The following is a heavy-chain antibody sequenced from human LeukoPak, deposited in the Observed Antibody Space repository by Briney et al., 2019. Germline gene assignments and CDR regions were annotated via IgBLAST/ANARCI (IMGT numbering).Heavy chain of an antibody. J-gene: IGHJ4*02. Sequence: ASVQVSCKASGYTFTSYGISWVRQAPGQGLEWMGWISTYNGNINYAQKLQGRVTMTTDTSTSTAYMELRNLNSDDAAVYYCAREAVSFVAVADDGYFDFWGQGTPVTVSS. D-gene: IGHD6-19*01. V-gene: IGHV1-18*01. CDR2: ISTYNGNI. CDR1: GYTFTSYG. CDR3: AREAVSFVAVADDGYFDF.